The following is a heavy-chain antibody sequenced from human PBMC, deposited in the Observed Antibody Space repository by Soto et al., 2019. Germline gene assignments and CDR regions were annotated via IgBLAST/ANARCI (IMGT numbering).Heavy chain of an antibody. CDR2: IYYSGST. CDR3: AGDGGDDYVWGSYRKGHYFDY. J-gene: IGHJ4*02. V-gene: IGHV4-31*03. CDR1: GGSISSGGYY. D-gene: IGHD3-16*02. Sequence: QVQLQESGPGLVKPSQTLSLTCTVSGGSISSGGYYWSWIRQHPGKGLEWIGYIYYSGSTYYNPSLKSRVTISVDTSKNQFSLKLSSVTAADTAVYYCAGDGGDDYVWGSYRKGHYFDYWGQGTLVTVSS.